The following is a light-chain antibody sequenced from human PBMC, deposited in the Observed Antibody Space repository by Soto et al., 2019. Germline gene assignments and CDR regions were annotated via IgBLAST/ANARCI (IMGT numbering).Light chain of an antibody. V-gene: IGKV4-1*01. Sequence: DIVMTQSPDSLAVSLGERATINCKSSQSVSNYLTWYQKKPGQPPKLLIYWASARESAVPDRFSGSGSGTDFTLTISSLQADDVAVYYCQQFYRSPFAFGPGTKVDLK. CDR3: QQFYRSPFA. CDR2: WAS. CDR1: QSVSNY. J-gene: IGKJ3*01.